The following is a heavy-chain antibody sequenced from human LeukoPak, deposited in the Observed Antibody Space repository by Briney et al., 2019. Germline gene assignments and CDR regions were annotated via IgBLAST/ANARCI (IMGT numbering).Heavy chain of an antibody. V-gene: IGHV3-33*06. CDR2: IWYDGSKK. D-gene: IGHD5-24*01. Sequence: PGGSLRLSCAASGFTFDTYAMHWVRQAPGEGLEWMAIIWYDGSKKEYADSVKGRFTVSRDNSKNTLDMQMNSLRAEDTAVYYCAKVGRGWDYWGQGTLVTVSS. CDR3: AKVGRGWDY. J-gene: IGHJ4*02. CDR1: GFTFDTYA.